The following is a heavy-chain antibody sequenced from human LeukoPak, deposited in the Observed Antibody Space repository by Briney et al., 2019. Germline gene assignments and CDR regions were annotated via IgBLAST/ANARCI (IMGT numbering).Heavy chain of an antibody. CDR3: AKEGARPNYYYYSYMDV. J-gene: IGHJ6*03. V-gene: IGHV3-33*06. CDR1: GFTFSIYG. CDR2: IWYDGSNK. Sequence: GGSLRLSCAASGFTFSIYGMEWVRQAPGKGLEWVAVIWYDGSNKYYADSVKGRFTISRDNSKNTMYLQMNSLRAEDTAVYYCAKEGARPNYYYYSYMDVWGKGTTVTVSS. D-gene: IGHD6-6*01.